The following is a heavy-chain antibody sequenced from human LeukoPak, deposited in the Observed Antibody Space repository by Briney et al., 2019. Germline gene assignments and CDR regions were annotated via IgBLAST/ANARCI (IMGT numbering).Heavy chain of an antibody. CDR2: ITNDESRT. CDR1: GFPFSNYW. V-gene: IGHV3-74*01. CDR3: ARDGGTSTPFDH. Sequence: PGGSLRLSCAASGFPFSNYWIHWVRQAPGKGLVWVSRITNDESRTNYADSVNGRFTISRDNAKSTVYLQITGLTAEDTAVYHCARDGGTSTPFDHWGQGTLVTVSS. D-gene: IGHD2-15*01. J-gene: IGHJ4*02.